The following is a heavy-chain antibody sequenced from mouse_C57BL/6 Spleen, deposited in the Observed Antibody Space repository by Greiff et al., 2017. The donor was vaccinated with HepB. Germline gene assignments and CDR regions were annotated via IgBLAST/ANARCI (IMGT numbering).Heavy chain of an antibody. CDR3: TRGLRPPDY. V-gene: IGHV1-15*01. D-gene: IGHD3-2*02. J-gene: IGHJ2*01. Sequence: QVQLQQSGAELVRPGASVTLSCKASGYTFTDYEMHWVKQTPVHGLEWIGAIDPETGGTAYNQKFKGKAILTADKSSSKAYMELRSLTSEDSAVYYCTRGLRPPDYWGQGTTLTVSS. CDR2: IDPETGGT. CDR1: GYTFTDYE.